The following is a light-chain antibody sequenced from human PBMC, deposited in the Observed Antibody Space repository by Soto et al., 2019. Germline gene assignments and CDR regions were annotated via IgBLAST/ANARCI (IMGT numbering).Light chain of an antibody. Sequence: EIVLTQSPGTLSLSPGERATLSFRASQSVSSSYLAWYQQKPGQAPRLLIYGASSRATGIPDRFSGSGSGTDFTLTISRLEPEDFAVYYCQQYGSPRFGGGTKVDTK. V-gene: IGKV3-20*01. J-gene: IGKJ4*01. CDR3: QQYGSPR. CDR2: GAS. CDR1: QSVSSSY.